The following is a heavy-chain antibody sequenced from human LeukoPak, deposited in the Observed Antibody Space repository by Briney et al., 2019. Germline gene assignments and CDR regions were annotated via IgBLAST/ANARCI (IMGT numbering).Heavy chain of an antibody. V-gene: IGHV3-23*01. J-gene: IGHJ4*02. Sequence: GGSLRLSCAASGFIFSSYAMSWVRQAPGKGLEWVSTIGGSGGATYYADSVKGRFTISRDNSKNTLYLQMNSLRAEDTAVYYCARGRPFDYWGQGTLVTVSS. CDR2: IGGSGGAT. CDR3: ARGRPFDY. CDR1: GFIFSSYA. D-gene: IGHD5-24*01.